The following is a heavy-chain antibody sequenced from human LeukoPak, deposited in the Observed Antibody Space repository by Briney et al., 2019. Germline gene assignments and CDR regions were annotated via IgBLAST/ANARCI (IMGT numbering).Heavy chain of an antibody. Sequence: GESLKISCKGSGYSFTTYWIAWVRQMPGRGLEWMGIISPDDSEIRYSPSFRGQVTISADKFTSTAYLQWSRLKASDTAIYYCARHEGSGSYYSYWGQGTVVTVSS. D-gene: IGHD1-26*01. CDR3: ARHEGSGSYYSY. CDR1: GYSFTTYW. J-gene: IGHJ4*02. V-gene: IGHV5-51*01. CDR2: ISPDDSEI.